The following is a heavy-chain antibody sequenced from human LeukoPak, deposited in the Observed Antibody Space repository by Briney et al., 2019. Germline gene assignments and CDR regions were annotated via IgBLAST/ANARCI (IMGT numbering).Heavy chain of an antibody. D-gene: IGHD3-22*01. V-gene: IGHV4-30-2*01. Sequence: PSQTLSLTCAVSGGSISSGGYSWSWIRQPPGKGLEWIGYIYHSGSTYYNPSLKSRVTISVDRSKNQFSLKLSSVTAADTAVYYCARVPHYYDSSGYWRDAFDIWGQGTMVTVSS. CDR1: GGSISSGGYS. CDR2: IYHSGST. CDR3: ARVPHYYDSSGYWRDAFDI. J-gene: IGHJ3*02.